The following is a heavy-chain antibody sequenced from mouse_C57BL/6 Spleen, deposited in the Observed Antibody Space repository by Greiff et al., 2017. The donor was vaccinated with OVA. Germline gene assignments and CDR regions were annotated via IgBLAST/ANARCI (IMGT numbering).Heavy chain of an antibody. CDR3: ARAVLGFAY. CDR1: GYSITSGYY. CDR2: ISYDGSN. V-gene: IGHV3-6*01. J-gene: IGHJ3*01. D-gene: IGHD1-1*01. Sequence: DVKLQESGPGLVKPSQSLSLTCSVTGYSITSGYYWNWIRQFPGNKLEWMGYISYDGSNNYNPSLKNRISITRDTSKNQFFLKLNSVTTEDTATYYCARAVLGFAYWGQGTLVTVSA.